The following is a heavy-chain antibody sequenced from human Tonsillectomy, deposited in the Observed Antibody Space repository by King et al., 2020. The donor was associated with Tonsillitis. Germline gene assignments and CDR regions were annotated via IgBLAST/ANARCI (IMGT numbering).Heavy chain of an antibody. D-gene: IGHD3-10*02. J-gene: IGHJ4*02. Sequence: VQLVESGGGVVQPGRSLRLSCAASGFTFSSYGMHWVRQAPGKGLEWVAVISYDGSNQYYADSVKGRFTISRENSKNTLYLQMHSMRAEDTAVYYWARRGITMLEMYNFDYWGQGTLVTVSS. V-gene: IGHV3-30*03. CDR3: ARRGITMLEMYNFDY. CDR1: GFTFSSYG. CDR2: ISYDGSNQ.